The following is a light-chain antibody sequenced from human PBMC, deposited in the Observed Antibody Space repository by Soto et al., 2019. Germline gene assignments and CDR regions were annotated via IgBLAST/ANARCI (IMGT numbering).Light chain of an antibody. Sequence: DIQMTQSPSTLSASVGDRVPITCRASQSISSWLAWYQQKPGKAPKLLIYKASSLESGVPSRFSGSGSGTEFTLTISSLQPDDFATYYCQQYNSYPITFGRGTRLEIK. CDR1: QSISSW. CDR2: KAS. V-gene: IGKV1-5*03. J-gene: IGKJ5*01. CDR3: QQYNSYPIT.